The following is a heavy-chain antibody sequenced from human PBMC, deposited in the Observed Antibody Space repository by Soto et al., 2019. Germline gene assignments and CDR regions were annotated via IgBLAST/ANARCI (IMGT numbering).Heavy chain of an antibody. Sequence: PPECLLHPNAVFGGTFSPFFYRWIRLPPGKGLDWIGDINHSGSTNYNPSLKSRVTISVDTSKNQFSLKLSSVTAADTTVYYCARGSYRRYSSSWYYWGDAFDIWGQGTMVT. V-gene: IGHV4-34*01. J-gene: IGHJ3*02. CDR2: INHSGST. CDR3: ARGSYRRYSSSWYYWGDAFDI. D-gene: IGHD6-13*01. CDR1: GGTFSPFF.